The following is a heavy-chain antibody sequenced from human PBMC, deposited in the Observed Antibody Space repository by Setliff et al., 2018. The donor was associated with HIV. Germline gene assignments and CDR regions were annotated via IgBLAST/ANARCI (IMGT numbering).Heavy chain of an antibody. V-gene: IGHV4-31*03. Sequence: SETLSLTCTVTGGSISSGGFYWGWVRQPPGKGLEWIGYIYYTGSTYHSPSLESRVTISIDTSKNQFSLKLSSVTAEDTAVYYCARSRAAGFDYWGQGTLVTVSS. CDR1: GGSISSGGFY. D-gene: IGHD6-13*01. J-gene: IGHJ4*02. CDR3: ARSRAAGFDY. CDR2: IYYTGST.